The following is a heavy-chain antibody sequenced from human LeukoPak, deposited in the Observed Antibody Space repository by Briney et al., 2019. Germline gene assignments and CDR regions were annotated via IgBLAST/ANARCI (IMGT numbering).Heavy chain of an antibody. CDR2: IYYSGST. V-gene: IGHV4-31*03. J-gene: IGHJ6*02. CDR3: ARGEVVPAPRNYYYGMDV. Sequence: SETLSLTCTVSGVSISSYYWSWIRQHPGKGLEWIGYIYYSGSTYYNPSLKSRVTISVDTSKNQFSLKLSSVTAADTAVYYCARGEVVPAPRNYYYGMDVWGQGTTVTVSS. D-gene: IGHD2-2*01. CDR1: GVSISSYY.